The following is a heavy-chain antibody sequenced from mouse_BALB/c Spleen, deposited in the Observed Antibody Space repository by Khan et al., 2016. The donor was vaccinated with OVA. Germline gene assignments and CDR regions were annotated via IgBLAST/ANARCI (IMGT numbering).Heavy chain of an antibody. D-gene: IGHD1-1*01. Sequence: QVQLQQSGAELVRPGVSVKISCKGSGYTFTDYTIHWVKQSHAQTLEWIGVISTYYGDAKYNQRFKDKATMTVDKSSNTAYMEVGRLTSDDSAIYYCARSFFTTASLYAMDYWGQGTSVTVSS. V-gene: IGHV1S137*01. J-gene: IGHJ4*01. CDR1: GYTFTDYT. CDR2: ISTYYGDA. CDR3: ARSFFTTASLYAMDY.